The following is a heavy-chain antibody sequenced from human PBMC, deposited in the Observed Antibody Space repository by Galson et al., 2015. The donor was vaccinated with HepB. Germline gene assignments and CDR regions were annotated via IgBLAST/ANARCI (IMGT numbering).Heavy chain of an antibody. CDR1: GFTFSSYS. Sequence: SLRLSCAASGFTFSSYSMNWVRQAPGKGLEWVSSISRSSSYICYADSVKGRFTISRDNAKNSLYLQMNSLRAEDTAVYYCARDRGYYGSGSYYNGNWYLDVWGRGTLVTVSS. J-gene: IGHJ2*01. CDR2: ISRSSSYI. V-gene: IGHV3-21*01. D-gene: IGHD3-10*01. CDR3: ARDRGYYGSGSYYNGNWYLDV.